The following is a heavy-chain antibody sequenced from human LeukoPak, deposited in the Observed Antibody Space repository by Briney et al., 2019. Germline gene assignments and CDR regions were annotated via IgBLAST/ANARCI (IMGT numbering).Heavy chain of an antibody. V-gene: IGHV5-51*01. CDR1: GYDFSTYW. Sequence: GESLKISCKGLGYDFSTYWNAWVRQRPGKGLEWMEIIYPGGSETRYDPSFQGQVTISADRSTSTAYLQWSSPRASDTAMYYCARASRDGYNQNFDHWGQGTLVTVSS. CDR3: ARASRDGYNQNFDH. CDR2: IYPGGSET. J-gene: IGHJ4*02. D-gene: IGHD5-24*01.